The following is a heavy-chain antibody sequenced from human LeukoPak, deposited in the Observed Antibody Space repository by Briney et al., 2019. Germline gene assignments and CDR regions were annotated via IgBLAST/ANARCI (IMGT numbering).Heavy chain of an antibody. D-gene: IGHD4-17*01. CDR2: INPNSGGT. CDR1: GYTFTGYY. V-gene: IGHV1-2*02. CDR3: AREGGDYPGYYMDV. Sequence: ASVKVSCKASGYTFTGYYMHWVRQAPGQGLEWMGWINPNSGGTNYAQKFQGRVTVTRDTSISTAYMELSRLRSDDTAVYYCAREGGDYPGYYMDVWGKGTAVTVSS. J-gene: IGHJ6*03.